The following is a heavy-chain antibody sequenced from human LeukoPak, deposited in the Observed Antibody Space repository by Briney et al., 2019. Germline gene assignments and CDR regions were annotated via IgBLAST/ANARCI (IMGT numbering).Heavy chain of an antibody. D-gene: IGHD4-17*01. Sequence: SETLSLTCTVSGGSVSSSGFYWGWIRQPPGKGLEWIESIYYSGTTYYNPSLKSRVTISVDTSKNQFSLKLRSVTDADTAVYYCARDWSDNGDGYFQHWGQGTLVTVSS. V-gene: IGHV4-39*07. CDR1: GGSVSSSGFY. CDR2: IYYSGTT. J-gene: IGHJ1*01. CDR3: ARDWSDNGDGYFQH.